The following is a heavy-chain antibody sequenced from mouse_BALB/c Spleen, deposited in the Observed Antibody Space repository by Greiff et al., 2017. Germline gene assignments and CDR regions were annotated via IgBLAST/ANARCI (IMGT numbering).Heavy chain of an antibody. CDR1: GYTFTSYW. Sequence: VQLQQPGAELVRPGASVKLSCKASGYTFTSYWINWVKQRPGQGLEWIGNIYPSDSYTNYNQKFKDKATLTVDKSSSTAYMQLSSPTSEDSAVYYCTRGGWLRGDWYFDVWGAGTTVTVSS. V-gene: IGHV1-69*02. J-gene: IGHJ1*01. CDR3: TRGGWLRGDWYFDV. D-gene: IGHD2-2*01. CDR2: IYPSDSYT.